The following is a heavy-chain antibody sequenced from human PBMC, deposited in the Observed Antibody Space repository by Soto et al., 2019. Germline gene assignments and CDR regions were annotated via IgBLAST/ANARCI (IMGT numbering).Heavy chain of an antibody. CDR2: IYYSGST. J-gene: IGHJ3*02. Sequence: PSETLSLTCTVSGGSISSSSYYWGWIRQPPGKGLEWIGSIYYSGSTYYNPSLKSRVTISVDTSKNQFSLKLSSVTAADTAVYYCARHLCSGGSCYSNSPDAFDIWGQGTMVTVSS. CDR3: ARHLCSGGSCYSNSPDAFDI. D-gene: IGHD2-15*01. V-gene: IGHV4-39*01. CDR1: GGSISSSSYY.